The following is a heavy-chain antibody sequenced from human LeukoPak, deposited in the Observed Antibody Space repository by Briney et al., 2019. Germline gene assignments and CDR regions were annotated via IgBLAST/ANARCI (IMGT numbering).Heavy chain of an antibody. Sequence: GGSLRLSCAASGFTFSSYTMNWVRQAPGKGMEWVSIISSGSSYIHYADSVKGRFTISRDNAKNSLYLQMNSLRAEDTAVYYCANGYCSGGSCYLDDAFDIWGQGTMVTVSS. D-gene: IGHD2-15*01. CDR2: ISSGSSYI. J-gene: IGHJ3*02. V-gene: IGHV3-21*01. CDR1: GFTFSSYT. CDR3: ANGYCSGGSCYLDDAFDI.